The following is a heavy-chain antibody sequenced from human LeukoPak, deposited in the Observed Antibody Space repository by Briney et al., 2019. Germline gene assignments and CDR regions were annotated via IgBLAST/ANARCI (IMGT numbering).Heavy chain of an antibody. V-gene: IGHV1-18*01. CDR2: ISAYNGNT. Sequence: GASVKVSCKASGYTFTSYSISWVRQAPGQGLEWMGWISAYNGNTNYAQKLQGRVTMTRDTSTSTVYMELSSLRSEDTAVYYCARALCSSCYFDYWGQGTLVTVSS. D-gene: IGHD2-2*01. CDR3: ARALCSSCYFDY. J-gene: IGHJ4*02. CDR1: GYTFTSYS.